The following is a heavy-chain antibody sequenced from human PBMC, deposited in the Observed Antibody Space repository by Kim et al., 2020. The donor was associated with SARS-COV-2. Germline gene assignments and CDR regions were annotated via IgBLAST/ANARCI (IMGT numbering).Heavy chain of an antibody. V-gene: IGHV3-9*01. Sequence: GGSLRLSCAASGFTFDDYAMHWVRQAPGKGLEWVSGISWNSGSIGYADSVKGRFTISRDNAKNSLYLQMNSLRAEDTALYYCAKDPVEGWDRRGFDYWGQGTLVTVSS. CDR1: GFTFDDYA. CDR2: ISWNSGSI. CDR3: AKDPVEGWDRRGFDY. J-gene: IGHJ4*02. D-gene: IGHD6-19*01.